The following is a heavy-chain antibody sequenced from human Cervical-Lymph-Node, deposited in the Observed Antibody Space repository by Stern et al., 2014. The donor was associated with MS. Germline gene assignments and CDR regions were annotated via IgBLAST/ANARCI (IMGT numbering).Heavy chain of an antibody. D-gene: IGHD4-23*01. CDR3: PHRYQLLWAV. V-gene: IGHV2-5*01. J-gene: IGHJ6*02. CDR2: IYWNDDK. CDR1: GFSLTTSGVG. Sequence: QITLKESGPTLVKPTQTLTLTCTFSGFSLTTSGVGVGWIRQPPGKALEWLALIYWNDDKRYSPSLNSRLPITKDTSKNQVVLPVTNMDPVDTATYYCPHRYQLLWAVWGQGTTVTVSS.